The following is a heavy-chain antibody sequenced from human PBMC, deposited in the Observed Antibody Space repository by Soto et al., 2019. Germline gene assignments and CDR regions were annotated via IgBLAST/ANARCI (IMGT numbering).Heavy chain of an antibody. CDR3: AAGRKDYDFWSGYYGRLDY. CDR1: GGSFSGYY. J-gene: IGHJ4*02. D-gene: IGHD3-3*01. V-gene: IGHV4-34*01. Sequence: SETLSLTCAVYGGSFSGYYWSWIRQPPGKGLEWIGEINHSGSTNYNPSLKSRVTISVDTSKNQFSLKLSSVTAADTAVYYCAAGRKDYDFWSGYYGRLDYWGQGTLVTVS. CDR2: INHSGST.